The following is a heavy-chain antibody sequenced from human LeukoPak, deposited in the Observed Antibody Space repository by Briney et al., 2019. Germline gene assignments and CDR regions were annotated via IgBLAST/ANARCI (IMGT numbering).Heavy chain of an antibody. Sequence: GGSLRLSCAASGFTFSSYSMNWVRQAPGKGLEWVSSISSSISFIYYADSVKGRFTISRDNAKDSLFLQMNSLRAEDTAVYYCVRLACCGDDCYSPRWFDPWGQGTLVTVSS. D-gene: IGHD2-21*02. CDR2: ISSSISFI. CDR3: VRLACCGDDCYSPRWFDP. V-gene: IGHV3-21*01. J-gene: IGHJ5*02. CDR1: GFTFSSYS.